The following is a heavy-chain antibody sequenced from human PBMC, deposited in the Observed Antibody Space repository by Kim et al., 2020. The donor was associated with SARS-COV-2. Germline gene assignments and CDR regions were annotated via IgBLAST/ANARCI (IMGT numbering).Heavy chain of an antibody. D-gene: IGHD3-10*01. V-gene: IGHV1-69*04. Sequence: SVKVSCKSSGGSFSSYAISWVRQAPGQGLEWMEMIIPIVGVGNYAPKFQGRLTITVGGSTRTAYMELHNLESDNTAGYDCAMDPHYYVSRGVYCDQG. J-gene: IGHJ4*02. CDR1: GGSFSSYA. CDR2: IIPIVGVG. CDR3: AMDPHYYVSRGVY.